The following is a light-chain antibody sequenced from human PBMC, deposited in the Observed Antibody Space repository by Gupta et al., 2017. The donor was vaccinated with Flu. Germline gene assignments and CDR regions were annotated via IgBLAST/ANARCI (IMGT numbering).Light chain of an antibody. CDR2: RND. Sequence: QSVLTQPPSVSGTPGQRVTIPCSGSSSNIGNNFVYWYQQFPGTAPKLLIYRNDQRPSRVPDRFSGSKSGTSASLAISGLRSEDEADYYCAAWDDSLTDPRVFGTGTRVTVL. CDR3: AAWDDSLTDPRV. CDR1: SSNIGNNF. J-gene: IGLJ1*01. V-gene: IGLV1-47*01.